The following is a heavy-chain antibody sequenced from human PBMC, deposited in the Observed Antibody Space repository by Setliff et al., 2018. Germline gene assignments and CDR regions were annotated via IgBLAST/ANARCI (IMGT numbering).Heavy chain of an antibody. J-gene: IGHJ3*02. D-gene: IGHD2-2*03. V-gene: IGHV4-4*08. CDR3: VRVEAGYCSSTSCYVVGAFDI. CDR2: IYTSGST. Sequence: SETLSLTCTVSGGSISSNYWSWVRQPPGKGLEWIGYIYTSGSTNYNPSLKSRGTIPVDTSRNQFSLKLSSVTAADTAVYYCVRVEAGYCSSTSCYVVGAFDIWGQGTMVTVSS. CDR1: GGSISSNY.